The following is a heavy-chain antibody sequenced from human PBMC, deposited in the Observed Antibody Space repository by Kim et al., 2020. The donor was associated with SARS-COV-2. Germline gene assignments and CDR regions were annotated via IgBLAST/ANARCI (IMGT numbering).Heavy chain of an antibody. V-gene: IGHV1-69*13. CDR3: ARAGGGSCYSGFDGCAYYYGIGI. CDR2: IIPIFGTA. CDR1: GGTFSSYA. D-gene: IGHD2-15*01. Sequence: SVKVSCKASGGTFSSYAISWVRQAPGQGLEWMGGIIPIFGTAHYAQKFQGRVTITADESTSTAYMELSSLRSQDTAVYYCARAGGGSCYSGFDGCAYYYGIGIWGQGTTVPVSS. J-gene: IGHJ6*02.